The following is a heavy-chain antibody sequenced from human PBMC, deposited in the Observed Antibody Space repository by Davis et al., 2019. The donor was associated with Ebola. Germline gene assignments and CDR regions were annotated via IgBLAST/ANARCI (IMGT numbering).Heavy chain of an antibody. V-gene: IGHV4-34*01. CDR3: AREFSY. CDR1: GGSFSGYY. Sequence: PSETLSLTCAVYGGSFSGYYWSWIRQPPGKGLEWIGEINHSGSTNYNPSLKSRVTMSVDTSKKQFSLKLSSVTAADTAIYYCAREFSYWGQGTLVTVSS. J-gene: IGHJ4*02. CDR2: INHSGST.